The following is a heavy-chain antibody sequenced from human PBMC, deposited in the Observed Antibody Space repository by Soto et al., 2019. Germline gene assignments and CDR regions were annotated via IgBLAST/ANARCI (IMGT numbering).Heavy chain of an antibody. CDR2: IYYSGST. J-gene: IGHJ5*02. CDR1: GGAISSYY. Sequence: SETLSLTCTVSGGAISSYYWSWIRQPPGKGLEWIGYIYYSGSTNYNPSLKSRVTIAVDTSKNQFSLKLSSVTAADTAVYYCARRGSSKFGHWFDPWGQGTLVTVSS. D-gene: IGHD6-13*01. CDR3: ARRGSSKFGHWFDP. V-gene: IGHV4-59*01.